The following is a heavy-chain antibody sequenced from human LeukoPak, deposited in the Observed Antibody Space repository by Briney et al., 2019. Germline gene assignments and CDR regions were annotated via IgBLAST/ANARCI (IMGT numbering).Heavy chain of an antibody. CDR2: IYYSGST. J-gene: IGHJ4*02. D-gene: IGHD3-10*01. Sequence: SETLSLTCTVSGGSISSSSYSWGWIRQPPGKGLEWIGSIYYSGSTYYNPSLKSRVTISVDTSKNQFSLKVSSVTAADTAVYYCARDTGSYYYGSGPLGYWGQGTLVTVSS. CDR3: ARDTGSYYYGSGPLGY. CDR1: GGSISSSSYS. V-gene: IGHV4-39*07.